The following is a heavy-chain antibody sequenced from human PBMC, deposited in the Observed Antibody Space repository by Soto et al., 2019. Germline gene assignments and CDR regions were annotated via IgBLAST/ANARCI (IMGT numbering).Heavy chain of an antibody. Sequence: ETLSLTCTFSGSSLSGFYWILLRPSDGKGLEWIGRIYATGTTDYNPSLKSRVMMSVDTSKKQFSLKLRSVTAADTAVYYCVRDGTKTLRDWFDPWGQG. CDR1: GSSLSGFY. J-gene: IGHJ5*02. D-gene: IGHD1-1*01. CDR3: VRDGTKTLRDWFDP. V-gene: IGHV4-4*07. CDR2: IYATGTT.